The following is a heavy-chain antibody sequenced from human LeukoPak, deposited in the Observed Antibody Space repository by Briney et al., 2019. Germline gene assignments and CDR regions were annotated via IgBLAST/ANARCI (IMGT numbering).Heavy chain of an antibody. V-gene: IGHV1-2*02. CDR1: GYTFTGYY. D-gene: IGHD1-14*01. CDR2: INPNSGGT. Sequence: GASVKVSCKASGYTFTGYYMHWVRQAPGQGLEWMGWINPNSGGTNYAQKFQGRVTMTRDTSISTAYMELSRLRSDDTAVYYCARDRPLGPGARIQRRDYWGQGTLVTVSS. CDR3: ARDRPLGPGARIQRRDY. J-gene: IGHJ4*02.